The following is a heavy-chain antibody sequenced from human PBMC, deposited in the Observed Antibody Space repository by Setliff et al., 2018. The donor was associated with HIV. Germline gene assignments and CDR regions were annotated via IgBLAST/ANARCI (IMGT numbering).Heavy chain of an antibody. V-gene: IGHV4-31*01. J-gene: IGHJ6*03. D-gene: IGHD6-6*01. CDR1: GGSISSGGYY. CDR2: IYYNGST. CDR3: ARGPSSSHRRDYFYYYMDV. Sequence: NPSETLSLTCTVSGGSISSGGYYWNWIRQHPGKGLEWIGYIYYNGSTYYNPSLKSLVTISVDTSKNQFSLKLSSVTAADTAVYYCARGPSSSHRRDYFYYYMDVWGKGTTVTVSS.